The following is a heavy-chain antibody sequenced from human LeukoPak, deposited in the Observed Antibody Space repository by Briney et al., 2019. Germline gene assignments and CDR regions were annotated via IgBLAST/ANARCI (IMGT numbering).Heavy chain of an antibody. Sequence: PVKVSCKASGGTFSSYAISWVRQAPGQGLEWMGGIIPIFGTANYAQKFQGRVTITADESTSTAYMELSSLRSEDTAVYYCVRAPRDSSTMLDYWGQGTLVTVSS. CDR2: IIPIFGTA. CDR3: VRAPRDSSTMLDY. V-gene: IGHV1-69*13. CDR1: GGTFSSYA. D-gene: IGHD6-13*01. J-gene: IGHJ4*02.